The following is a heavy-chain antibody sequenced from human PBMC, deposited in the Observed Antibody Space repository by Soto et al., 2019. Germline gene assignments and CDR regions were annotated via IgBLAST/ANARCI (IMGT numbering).Heavy chain of an antibody. D-gene: IGHD4-17*01. Sequence: QVQLVQSGAEVKKPESSVKVSCKASGGTFSSYTISWVRQAPGQGLEWMGRIIPILGIANYAQKFQGRVTITADKSTSTAYMELSSLRSEHTPVYYCARDPSYGDYKPGYWGQGTLVTVSS. V-gene: IGHV1-69*08. J-gene: IGHJ4*02. CDR1: GGTFSSYT. CDR2: IIPILGIA. CDR3: ARDPSYGDYKPGY.